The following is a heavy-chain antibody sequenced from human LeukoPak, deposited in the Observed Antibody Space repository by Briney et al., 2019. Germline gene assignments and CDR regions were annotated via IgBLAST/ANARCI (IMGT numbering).Heavy chain of an antibody. CDR2: IYYSGST. CDR3: ARATKSSRDAFDI. D-gene: IGHD5-24*01. V-gene: IGHV4-59*01. CDR1: GGSISSYY. J-gene: IGHJ3*02. Sequence: SETLSLTCTVAGGSISSYYWSWIRQPPGKGLEWIGYIYYSGSTNYNPSLKSRVTISVDTSKNQFSLKLSSVTAADTAVYYCARATKSSRDAFDIWGQGTMVTVSS.